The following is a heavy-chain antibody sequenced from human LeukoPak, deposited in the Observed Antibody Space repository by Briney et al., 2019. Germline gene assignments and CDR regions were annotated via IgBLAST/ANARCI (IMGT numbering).Heavy chain of an antibody. CDR1: GANFSNYW. D-gene: IGHD5-12*01. V-gene: IGHV3-49*04. Sequence: AGGSLRLSCATSGANFSNYWMSWVRQAPGKGLEWVGFIRSKAYGGTTEYAASVKGRFTISRDDSKSIAYLQMNSLKTEDTAVYYCTRVGVVARCFDYWGQGTLVTVSS. CDR3: TRVGVVARCFDY. J-gene: IGHJ4*02. CDR2: IRSKAYGGTT.